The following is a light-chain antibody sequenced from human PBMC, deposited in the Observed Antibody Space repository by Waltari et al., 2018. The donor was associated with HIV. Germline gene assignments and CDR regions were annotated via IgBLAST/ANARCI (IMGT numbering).Light chain of an antibody. CDR2: GAS. Sequence: EIVLPQSPGTLSLSPGVRVTLSCRASQSVTSSYLAWYQQKPGQAPRLLIYGASSRATGIPDRFSGSGSGTDFTLTISRLEPEDCAVYYCQQYGSSPFTFGPGTKVDIK. CDR1: QSVTSSY. J-gene: IGKJ3*01. CDR3: QQYGSSPFT. V-gene: IGKV3-20*01.